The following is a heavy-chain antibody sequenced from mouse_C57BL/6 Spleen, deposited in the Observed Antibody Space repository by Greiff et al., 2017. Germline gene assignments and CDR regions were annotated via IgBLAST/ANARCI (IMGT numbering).Heavy chain of an antibody. D-gene: IGHD1-1*02. J-gene: IGHJ4*01. V-gene: IGHV5-4*01. Sequence: EVQLVESGGGLVKPGASLKLSCAASGFTFSSYAMSWVRQTPEKRLEWVATISDGGSYTYYPDNLKGQFTISRDNAKNNLYLQMSHLKSEDTAMYYCARDPGGSAYYAMDYWGQGTSVTVSS. CDR1: GFTFSSYA. CDR2: ISDGGSYT. CDR3: ARDPGGSAYYAMDY.